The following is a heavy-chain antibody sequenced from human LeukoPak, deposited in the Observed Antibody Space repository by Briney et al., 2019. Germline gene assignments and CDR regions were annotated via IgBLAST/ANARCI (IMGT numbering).Heavy chain of an antibody. CDR2: IKQDGSEK. V-gene: IGHV3-7*01. Sequence: GGSLRLSCAASGFTFSSFWMSWVRQAPGKGLEWVANIKQDGSEKYYVDSVKGRFTISRDNAKNSLYLQMNSLRAEDTAVYYCAGYCSSTSCLDEGYWGQGTLVTVSS. D-gene: IGHD2-2*01. CDR1: GFTFSSFW. CDR3: AGYCSSTSCLDEGY. J-gene: IGHJ4*02.